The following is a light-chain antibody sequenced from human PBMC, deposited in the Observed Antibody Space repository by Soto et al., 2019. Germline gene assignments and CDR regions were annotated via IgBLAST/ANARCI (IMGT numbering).Light chain of an antibody. CDR3: QQYGSSPLT. V-gene: IGKV3-20*01. Sequence: ELVLTQSPGTLSLSPGERATLSCRASQSISNNYLAWYQQKPGQAPRLLIHGASSRATGIPDRFSGSGSGTDFTLTISRLEPKDFAVYYCQQYGSSPLTFGGGTKVDIK. CDR2: GAS. J-gene: IGKJ4*01. CDR1: QSISNNY.